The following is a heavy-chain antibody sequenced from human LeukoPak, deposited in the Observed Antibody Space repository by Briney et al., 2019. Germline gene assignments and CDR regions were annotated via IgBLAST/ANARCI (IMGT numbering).Heavy chain of an antibody. Sequence: GESLKISCQGFGYTFTTSWIGWVRQLPGKGLEWMAIIYAGNSDTKSSPSFQGQVSISTDRSISTAYLQWSSLQASDTAIYYCAILNHPDGRVYWGQGTPVTVSS. D-gene: IGHD5-24*01. CDR3: AILNHPDGRVY. CDR2: IYAGNSDT. V-gene: IGHV5-51*01. CDR1: GYTFTTSW. J-gene: IGHJ4*02.